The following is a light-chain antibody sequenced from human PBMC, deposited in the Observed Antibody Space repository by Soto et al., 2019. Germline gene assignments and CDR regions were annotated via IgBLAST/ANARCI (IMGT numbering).Light chain of an antibody. Sequence: EIVLTQSPGTLSLSPGERATLSCRASQSVTNRYLAWYRQKPGQAPRLLIFGASIRDTGIPDRFSGSGSGTDFTLTINRLEPEDFAVYYCQQYDNWPPTFGQGTRLEIK. CDR1: QSVTNRY. J-gene: IGKJ5*01. V-gene: IGKV3-20*01. CDR3: QQYDNWPPT. CDR2: GAS.